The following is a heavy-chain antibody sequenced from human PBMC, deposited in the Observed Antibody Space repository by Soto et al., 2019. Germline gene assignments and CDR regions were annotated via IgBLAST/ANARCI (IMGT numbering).Heavy chain of an antibody. CDR3: ARPYCGGDCYSDY. V-gene: IGHV3-7*01. D-gene: IGHD2-21*02. J-gene: IGHJ4*02. CDR2: IKQDGSEK. Sequence: EVQLMESGGGLVQPGGSLRLSCAASGFTFSSYWMNWVRQAPGKGLEWVAKIKQDGSEKYYVDSVKGRFTISRDNAKNSLYLQMTSLRAEDTAVYYCARPYCGGDCYSDYWGQGTLVTVSS. CDR1: GFTFSSYW.